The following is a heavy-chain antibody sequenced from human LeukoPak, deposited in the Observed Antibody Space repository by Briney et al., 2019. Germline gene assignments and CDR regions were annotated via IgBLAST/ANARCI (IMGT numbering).Heavy chain of an antibody. Sequence: GGSLGLSCAASGFAFSSYGMNWVRQAPGKGLEWVSYIATSSRTIYYADSVKGRFTISRDNAKNSLYLQMNSLRDEDTAVYYCARGRGCSSMSCYPDYWGQGTLVTVSS. D-gene: IGHD2-2*01. CDR1: GFAFSSYG. J-gene: IGHJ4*02. CDR3: ARGRGCSSMSCYPDY. V-gene: IGHV3-48*02. CDR2: IATSSRTI.